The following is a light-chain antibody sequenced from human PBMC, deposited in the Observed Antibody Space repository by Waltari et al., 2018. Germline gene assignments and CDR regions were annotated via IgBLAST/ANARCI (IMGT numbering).Light chain of an antibody. CDR1: QTSSSY. CDR3: QQSYSTPRT. V-gene: IGKV1-39*01. CDR2: AAS. J-gene: IGKJ3*01. Sequence: DIQMTPPPYSLSASVGDRVTITCRASQTSSSYLTWYQQKPGKAPTLLIYAASILQSGVPSMFIGSGSGTDVTLTISSLQPEDFATYDCQQSYSTPRTFGPGTKVDIK.